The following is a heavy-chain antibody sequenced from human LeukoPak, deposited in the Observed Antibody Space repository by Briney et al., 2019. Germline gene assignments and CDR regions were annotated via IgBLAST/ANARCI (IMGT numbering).Heavy chain of an antibody. CDR1: GFTFSSYW. V-gene: IGHV3-7*01. D-gene: IGHD5-18*01. CDR2: IKQDGSEK. CDR3: ARGDHRGYSYGTSAVDY. J-gene: IGHJ4*02. Sequence: PGGSLRLSCAASGFTFSSYWMSWVRQAPGKGLEWVANIKQDGSEKYYVDSVKGRFTISRDNAKNSLYLQMNSHRAEDTAVYYCARGDHRGYSYGTSAVDYWGQGTLVTVSS.